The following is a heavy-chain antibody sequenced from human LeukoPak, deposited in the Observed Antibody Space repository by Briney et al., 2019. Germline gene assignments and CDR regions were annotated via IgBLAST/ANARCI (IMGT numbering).Heavy chain of an antibody. CDR2: ISGSGGST. CDR1: GFTFSSYA. D-gene: IGHD4-17*01. V-gene: IGHV3-23*01. J-gene: IGHJ4*02. CDR3: ASIRLGRVNDHGYY. Sequence: GGSLRLSCAASGFTFSSYAMSWVRQAPGKGLEWVSAISGSGGSTYYADSVKGRFTISRDNSKNTLYLQMNSLRAEDTAVYYCASIRLGRVNDHGYYWGQGTLVTVSS.